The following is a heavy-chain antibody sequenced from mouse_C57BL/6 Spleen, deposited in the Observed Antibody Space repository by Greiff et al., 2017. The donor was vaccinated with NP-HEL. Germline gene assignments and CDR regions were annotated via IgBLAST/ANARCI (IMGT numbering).Heavy chain of an antibody. J-gene: IGHJ2*01. V-gene: IGHV1-82*01. D-gene: IGHD2-5*01. CDR1: GYAFSSSW. CDR3: ARESNPYYFDY. CDR2: IYPGDGDT. Sequence: QVQLKESGPELVKPGAPVKISCKASGYAFSSSWMNWVKQRPGKGLEWIGRIYPGDGDTNYNGKFKGKATLTADKSSSTAYMQLSSLTSEDSAVYFCARESNPYYFDYWGQGTTLTVSS.